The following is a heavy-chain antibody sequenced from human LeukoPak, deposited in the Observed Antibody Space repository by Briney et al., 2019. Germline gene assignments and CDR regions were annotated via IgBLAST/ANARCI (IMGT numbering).Heavy chain of an antibody. D-gene: IGHD5-18*01. V-gene: IGHV3-23*01. Sequence: AGGSLRLSCAASGFTFSSYAMSWVRQAPGKGLEWVSAISGSGGSTYYADSVRGRFTISRDNSDNMLYLQMSSLRGEDTAVYFCVKDRGGLVDTGCLESWGQGTLITVSS. CDR1: GFTFSSYA. CDR3: VKDRGGLVDTGCLES. CDR2: ISGSGGST. J-gene: IGHJ4*02.